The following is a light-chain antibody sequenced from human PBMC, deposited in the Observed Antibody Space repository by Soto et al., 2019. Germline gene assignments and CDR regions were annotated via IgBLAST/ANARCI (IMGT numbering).Light chain of an antibody. J-gene: IGLJ1*01. CDR1: SSDVGGYHY. Sequence: QSVLTQPASVSGSPGQSITISCTGTSSDVGGYHYVSWYQQHPGKAPKLMIYEVSNRPSGVSNRFSGSKSGNTASLTISGLQAEDEADYYCSSYTSGSTDVFGTGTKLTVL. V-gene: IGLV2-14*01. CDR3: SSYTSGSTDV. CDR2: EVS.